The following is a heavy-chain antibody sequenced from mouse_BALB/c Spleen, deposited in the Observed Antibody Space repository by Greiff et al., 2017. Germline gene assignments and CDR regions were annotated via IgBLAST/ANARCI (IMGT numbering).Heavy chain of an antibody. D-gene: IGHD6-2*01. Sequence: EVQRVESGGGLVQPGGSRKLSCAASGFTFSSFGMHWVRQAPEKGLEWVAYISSGSSTIYYADTVKGRFTISRDNPKNTLFLQLTSLRSEDTAMYYCAILSDYLDYWGQGTTLTVSS. CDR3: AILSDYLDY. CDR2: ISSGSSTI. CDR1: GFTFSSFG. V-gene: IGHV5-17*02. J-gene: IGHJ2*01.